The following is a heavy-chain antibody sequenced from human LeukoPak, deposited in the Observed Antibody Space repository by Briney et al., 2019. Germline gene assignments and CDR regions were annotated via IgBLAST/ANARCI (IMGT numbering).Heavy chain of an antibody. CDR3: ARERVGYCSSTSCFPYYFDY. CDR2: ISSSSSYI. CDR1: GFTFSSYS. D-gene: IGHD2-2*01. J-gene: IGHJ4*02. V-gene: IGHV3-21*01. Sequence: GGSLRLSCAAPGFTFSSYSMNWVRQAPGKGLEWVSSISSSSSYIYYADSVKGRFTISRDNAKNSLYLQMNSLRAEDTAVYYCARERVGYCSSTSCFPYYFDYWGQGTLVTVSS.